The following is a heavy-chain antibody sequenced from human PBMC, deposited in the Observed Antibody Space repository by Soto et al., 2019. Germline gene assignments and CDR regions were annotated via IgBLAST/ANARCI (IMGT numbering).Heavy chain of an antibody. CDR3: ARGHPKGGRSDY. Sequence: QVQLVQSGAEVKKPGSSVKVSCKASGGTFSSYAISWVRQAPGQRLEWMGGIIPIFGTANYAQKFQGRVTITGHECTGTAYMEQASLRSEDTAVYYCARGHPKGGRSDYWGQGTLVTVSS. V-gene: IGHV1-69*12. CDR2: IIPIFGTA. D-gene: IGHD3-16*01. CDR1: GGTFSSYA. J-gene: IGHJ4*02.